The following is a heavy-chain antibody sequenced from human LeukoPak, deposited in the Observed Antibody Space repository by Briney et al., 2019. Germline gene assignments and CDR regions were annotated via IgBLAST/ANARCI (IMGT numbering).Heavy chain of an antibody. D-gene: IGHD6-19*01. V-gene: IGHV3-21*01. CDR1: GLTFSSYS. Sequence: GGSLRLSCAASGLTFSSYSMNWVRQAPGKGLEWVSSISSSSSYVYYADSVKGRFTISRDNAKNSLYLQMNSLRAEDTAVYYCARDRGSSGWYRYGMDVWGQGTTVTVSS. CDR3: ARDRGSSGWYRYGMDV. J-gene: IGHJ6*02. CDR2: ISSSSSYV.